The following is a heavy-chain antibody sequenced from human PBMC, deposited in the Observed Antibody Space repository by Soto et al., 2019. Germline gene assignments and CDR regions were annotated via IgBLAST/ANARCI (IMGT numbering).Heavy chain of an antibody. CDR3: ARDLFLQGYYGSGNYYALDY. Sequence: EVQLLESGGGLVQPGGSLRLSCAASGFTFTIYAMNWVRQSPGKGLEWVSSISGSGTTTYYADSVQGRFTISRDNSRPVLYLEMNSLRAEDTAVYYCARDLFLQGYYGSGNYYALDYWGQGTLVPVSS. V-gene: IGHV3-23*01. D-gene: IGHD3-10*01. CDR2: ISGSGTTT. J-gene: IGHJ4*02. CDR1: GFTFTIYA.